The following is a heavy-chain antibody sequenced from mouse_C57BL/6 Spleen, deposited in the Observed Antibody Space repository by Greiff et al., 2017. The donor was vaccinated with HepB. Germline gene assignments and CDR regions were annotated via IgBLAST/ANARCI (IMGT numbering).Heavy chain of an antibody. V-gene: IGHV14-4*01. Sequence: EVQLQQSGAELVRPGASVKLSCTASGFNIKDDYMHWVKQRPEQGLEWIGWIDPENGDTEYASKFQGKATITADTSSNTAYLQLSSLTSEDTAVYYCTLITTGEAYWGQGTLVTVSA. D-gene: IGHD1-1*01. CDR3: TLITTGEAY. J-gene: IGHJ3*01. CDR1: GFNIKDDY. CDR2: IDPENGDT.